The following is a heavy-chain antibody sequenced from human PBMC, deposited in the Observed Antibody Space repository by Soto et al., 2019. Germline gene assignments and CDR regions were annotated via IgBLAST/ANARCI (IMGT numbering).Heavy chain of an antibody. Sequence: EVQLVESGGGLVQPGGSLRLSCAASGFTVSSNYMSWVRQAPGKGLEWVSVIYSGGSTYYADSVKGRFSISRDNSKNTLYLQMNSLRVEDTAVYYCARAPLYGGNCAWGQGTLVTVSS. CDR2: IYSGGST. V-gene: IGHV3-66*01. J-gene: IGHJ4*02. CDR1: GFTVSSNY. CDR3: ARAPLYGGNCA. D-gene: IGHD2-15*01.